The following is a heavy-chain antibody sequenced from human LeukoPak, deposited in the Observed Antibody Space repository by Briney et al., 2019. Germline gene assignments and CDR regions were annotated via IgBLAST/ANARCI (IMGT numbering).Heavy chain of an antibody. J-gene: IGHJ6*02. CDR1: GFTFSDYY. D-gene: IGHD3-10*01. CDR3: AKAGLLWFGESWMDV. Sequence: GGSLRLSCAVSGFTFSDYYMSWIRQAPGKGLEWVANIKEDGSESHYVDSVKGRFTISRDNAKNSLYLQMNSLRAEDTAMYFCAKAGLLWFGESWMDVWGQGTTVTVSS. CDR2: IKEDGSES. V-gene: IGHV3-7*01.